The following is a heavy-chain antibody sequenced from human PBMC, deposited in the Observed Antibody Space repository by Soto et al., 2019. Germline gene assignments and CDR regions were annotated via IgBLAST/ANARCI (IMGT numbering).Heavy chain of an antibody. CDR1: GGTFSSYA. J-gene: IGHJ6*03. CDR3: ASGPYTSSSGGYYYYYMDV. CDR2: IVPMFGIP. V-gene: IGHV1-69*02. D-gene: IGHD6-6*01. Sequence: QVQLVQSGAEVKKPGSSVKVSCKAPGGTFSSYAINWVRHAPGQGLEWMGRIVPMFGIPNFAPKFQGRVTMTADRSTTTAYMELSSLRSEDTAVYYCASGPYTSSSGGYYYYYMDVWGKGTTVTVSS.